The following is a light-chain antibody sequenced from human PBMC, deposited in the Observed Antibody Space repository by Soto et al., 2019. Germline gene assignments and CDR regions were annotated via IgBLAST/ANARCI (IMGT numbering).Light chain of an antibody. J-gene: IGLJ2*01. CDR2: EVS. Sequence: QSALTQPASVSGSPGQSITISCTGTSSDVGGYKYVSWYQHHPGKAPKLMIYEVSNRPSGVSNRFSGSKSGNTASLPISGLQAEDEADYYCSSYTSSSTVVFGGGTKLTVL. CDR1: SSDVGGYKY. V-gene: IGLV2-14*01. CDR3: SSYTSSSTVV.